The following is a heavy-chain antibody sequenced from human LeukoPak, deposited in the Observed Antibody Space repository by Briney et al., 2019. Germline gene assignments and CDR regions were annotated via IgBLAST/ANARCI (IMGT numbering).Heavy chain of an antibody. J-gene: IGHJ4*02. CDR2: ISWSSGSL. Sequence: GGSLRLSCAASGFTFGSHWMHWVRQAPGKGLEWVSGISWSSGSLGYADSVKGRFTISRDNAKNSLYLQMNSLRAEDTALYYCAKAELGYCSGGRCSGWAPFDHWGQGTLVTVSS. CDR3: AKAELGYCSGGRCSGWAPFDH. D-gene: IGHD2-15*01. V-gene: IGHV3-9*01. CDR1: GFTFGSHW.